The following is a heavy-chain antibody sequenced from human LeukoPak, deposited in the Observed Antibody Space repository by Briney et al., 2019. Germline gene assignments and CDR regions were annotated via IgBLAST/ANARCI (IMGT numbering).Heavy chain of an antibody. Sequence: PSETLSLTCTVSGDSISSFHWSWIRQPAGKGLEWIGRIYTGSTNYNPSLKSRVTMSVDTSKNQFSLKLSSVTAADTAVYYCARERLAMVRGVIPKEAWGWFDPWGQGTLVTVSS. D-gene: IGHD3-10*01. V-gene: IGHV4-4*07. J-gene: IGHJ5*02. CDR3: ARERLAMVRGVIPKEAWGWFDP. CDR1: GDSISSFH. CDR2: IYTGST.